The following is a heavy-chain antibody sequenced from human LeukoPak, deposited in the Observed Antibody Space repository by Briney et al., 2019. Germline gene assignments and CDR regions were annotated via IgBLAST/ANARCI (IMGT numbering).Heavy chain of an antibody. CDR3: ATYCSGGSCYGY. Sequence: SETLSLTRTVSGGAISSYYWSWIRQPPGKGLEWIGYIYYSGSTNYNPSLKSRVTISVGTSKNQFSLKLSSVTAADTAVYYCATYCSGGSCYGYWGQGTLVTVSS. D-gene: IGHD2-15*01. CDR2: IYYSGST. J-gene: IGHJ4*02. CDR1: GGAISSYY. V-gene: IGHV4-59*01.